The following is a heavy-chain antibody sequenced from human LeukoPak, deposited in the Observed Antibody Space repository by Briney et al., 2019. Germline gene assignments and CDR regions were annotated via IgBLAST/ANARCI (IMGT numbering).Heavy chain of an antibody. D-gene: IGHD2-15*01. CDR1: GGSISSRNW. J-gene: IGHJ1*01. Sequence: ETLSLTCTVSGGSISSRNWWSWVRQPPGKGLEWVANIKQDGSEKYYVDSVKGRFTISRDNAKNSLYLQMNSLRAEDTAVYYCARESGVGAANQHWGQGTLVTVSS. CDR2: IKQDGSEK. V-gene: IGHV3-7*01. CDR3: ARESGVGAANQH.